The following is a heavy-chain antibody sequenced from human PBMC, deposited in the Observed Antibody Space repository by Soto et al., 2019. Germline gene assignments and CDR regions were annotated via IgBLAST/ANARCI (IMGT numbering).Heavy chain of an antibody. J-gene: IGHJ6*02. Sequence: QVQLVESGGGVVQPGRSLRLSCAASGFTFSSYGLHWVRQAPGKGLEWVAVISYDGSNKYYADSVKGRFTISRDNSKNTLYLQMNSLRAEDTAVYYCAKVIVDWNYKNYYYYGMDVWGQGTTVTVSS. CDR3: AKVIVDWNYKNYYYYGMDV. V-gene: IGHV3-30*18. CDR2: ISYDGSNK. D-gene: IGHD1-7*01. CDR1: GFTFSSYG.